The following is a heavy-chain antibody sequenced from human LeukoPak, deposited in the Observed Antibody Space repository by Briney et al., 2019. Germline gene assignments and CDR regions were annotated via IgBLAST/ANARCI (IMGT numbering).Heavy chain of an antibody. CDR1: GFTFSSYA. CDR2: IASDGSST. V-gene: IGHV3-74*01. CDR3: ARGRPHGNDY. D-gene: IGHD4-23*01. J-gene: IGHJ4*02. Sequence: PGGSLRLSCAASGFTFSSYAMSWVRQAPGKGLVWVSRIASDGSSTTYADSVKGRLSISRDNAKNTLYLQMNSLRVEDTAVYYCARGRPHGNDYWGQGTLVTVSS.